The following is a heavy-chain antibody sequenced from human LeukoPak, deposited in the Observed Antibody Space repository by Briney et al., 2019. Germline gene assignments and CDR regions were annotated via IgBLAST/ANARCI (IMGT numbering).Heavy chain of an antibody. Sequence: ASVKVSCKASGYTFTSYGISWVRQAPGQGLEWMGWISAYNGNTNYAQKLQGRVTMTTDTSTSTAYMELRSLRSDDTAVYYCARDPYGPNSGPYYYNGMDVWGQGTTVTVSS. D-gene: IGHD7-27*01. CDR3: ARDPYGPNSGPYYYNGMDV. CDR1: GYTFTSYG. V-gene: IGHV1-18*01. CDR2: ISAYNGNT. J-gene: IGHJ6*02.